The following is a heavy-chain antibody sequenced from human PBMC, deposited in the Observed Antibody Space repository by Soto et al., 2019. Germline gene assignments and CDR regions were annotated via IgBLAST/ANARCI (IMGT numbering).Heavy chain of an antibody. V-gene: IGHV4-30-4*01. CDR3: ARGSFREYEDATGYYNSFDP. CDR2: MSSSGGT. CDR1: GASISSDQYL. Sequence: QVQLQESGPGLVKPSQTLSLTCSVSGASISSDQYLWTWIRQTPGKGLEWIGYMSSSGGTYYSPPVKGRANLSLDKSKNQFSLILSSVTAADTAIYFCARGSFREYEDATGYYNSFDPWGQGALVTVSS. J-gene: IGHJ5*02. D-gene: IGHD3-9*01.